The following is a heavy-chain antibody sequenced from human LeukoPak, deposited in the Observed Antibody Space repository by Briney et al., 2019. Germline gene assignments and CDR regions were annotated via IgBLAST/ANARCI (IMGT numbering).Heavy chain of an antibody. V-gene: IGHV4-34*01. CDR1: GGSFSGYY. D-gene: IGHD3-3*01. J-gene: IGHJ6*02. Sequence: PSETLSLTCAVYGGSFSGYYWSWIRQPPGKGLEWIGEINHSGSTNYNPSLKSRVTISVDTSKNQFSLKLSSVTAADTAVYYCARGVRFLEWLNNFYYYYGMDVWGQGTTVTVSS. CDR2: INHSGST. CDR3: ARGVRFLEWLNNFYYYYGMDV.